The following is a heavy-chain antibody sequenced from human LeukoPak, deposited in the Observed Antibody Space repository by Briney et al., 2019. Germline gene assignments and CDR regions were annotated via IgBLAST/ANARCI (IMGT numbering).Heavy chain of an antibody. V-gene: IGHV3-33*01. Sequence: PGRSLRLSCAASGFTFSSYGMHWVRQAPGKGLEWVAVIWYDGSNKYYADSGKGRFTISRDNSKNTLYLQMNSLRAEDTAVYYCARDRDLGYCSSTSCYGGGGIDYWGQGTLVTVSS. D-gene: IGHD2-2*01. CDR3: ARDRDLGYCSSTSCYGGGGIDY. CDR2: IWYDGSNK. J-gene: IGHJ4*02. CDR1: GFTFSSYG.